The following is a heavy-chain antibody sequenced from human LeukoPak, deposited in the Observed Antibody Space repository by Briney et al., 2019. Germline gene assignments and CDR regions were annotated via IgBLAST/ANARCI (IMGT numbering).Heavy chain of an antibody. V-gene: IGHV4-39*07. J-gene: IGHJ5*02. CDR2: IYHSGST. CDR3: ARNVGVYYGSGSYDP. Sequence: SETLSLTCTVSGGSISSGGYYWSWIRQHPGKGLEWIGEIYHSGSTNYNPSLKSRVTISVDKSKNQFSLKLSSVTAADTAVYYCARNVGVYYGSGSYDPWGQGTLVTVSS. D-gene: IGHD3-10*01. CDR1: GGSISSGGYY.